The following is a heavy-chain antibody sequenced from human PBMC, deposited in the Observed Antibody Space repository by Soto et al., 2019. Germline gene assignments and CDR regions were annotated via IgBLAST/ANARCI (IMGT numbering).Heavy chain of an antibody. D-gene: IGHD2-15*01. CDR2: ISTYNGDT. J-gene: IGHJ6*01. Sequence: QVHLVQSGAEVKKPGASVEVSCKASGYPFTSYGISWVRQAPGQGLEWMGWISTYNGDTNYAPKLQVRVTMTTDTYTSTAHMELRSLRSDDTAVYYCARYQILTGMDVWGQGTTVTVSS. CDR3: ARYQILTGMDV. CDR1: GYPFTSYG. V-gene: IGHV1-18*04.